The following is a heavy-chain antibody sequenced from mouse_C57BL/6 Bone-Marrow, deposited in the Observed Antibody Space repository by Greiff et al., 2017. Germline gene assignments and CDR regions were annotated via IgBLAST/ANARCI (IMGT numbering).Heavy chain of an antibody. CDR3: ARWGQLKLYGFAY. D-gene: IGHD3-2*02. Sequence: VQLQQPGPELVKPGASVKISCKASGYSFTDYNMNWVKQSHGQSLEWIGVINPNYGTTSYNQKFKGKATLTVDQSSSTAYMQLNSLTSEDSAVYYCARWGQLKLYGFAYWGQGTLVTVSA. CDR2: INPNYGTT. J-gene: IGHJ3*01. CDR1: GYSFTDYN. V-gene: IGHV1-39*01.